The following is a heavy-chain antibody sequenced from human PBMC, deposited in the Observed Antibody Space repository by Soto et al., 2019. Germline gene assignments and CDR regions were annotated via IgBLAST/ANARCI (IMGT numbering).Heavy chain of an antibody. J-gene: IGHJ4*02. D-gene: IGHD5-18*01. V-gene: IGHV4-61*01. Sequence: SETLSLTCTVSGGSVSGGSYYWTWIRQPPGKGLEWIGYIYYSGSTTYNPSLKSRVAISIDTSKNQFSLKLTSATAADTAVYYCARDIRGYSRAFDYWGQGALVTVSS. CDR3: ARDIRGYSRAFDY. CDR1: GGSVSGGSYY. CDR2: IYYSGST.